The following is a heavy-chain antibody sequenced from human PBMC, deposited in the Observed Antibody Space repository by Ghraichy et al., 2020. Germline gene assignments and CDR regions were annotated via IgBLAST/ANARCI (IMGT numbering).Heavy chain of an antibody. CDR3: AKAPDSSGWPGGFDY. D-gene: IGHD6-19*01. CDR1: GFTFSSYA. V-gene: IGHV3-23*01. Sequence: GESLNISCAASGFTFSSYAMSWVRQAPGKGLEWVSAISGGGGSTYYADSVKGRFTISRDNSKNTLYLQMNSLRAEDTAVYYCAKAPDSSGWPGGFDYWGQGTLVTVSS. J-gene: IGHJ4*02. CDR2: ISGGGGST.